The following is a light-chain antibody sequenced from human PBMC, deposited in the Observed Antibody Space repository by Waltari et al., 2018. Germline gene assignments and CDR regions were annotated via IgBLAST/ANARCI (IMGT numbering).Light chain of an antibody. CDR3: QQFYSTPT. J-gene: IGKJ1*01. CDR2: WAS. V-gene: IGKV4-1*01. Sequence: DIVMTQSPDSLALSLGERATINCKSSQSVLRNSTKRNSLAWLQQRPGQPPKLLIYWASNRDSGVPDRFTGSGSGTDFTLTINSLQAEDVAVYYCQQFYSTPTFGQGTKVEI. CDR1: QSVLRNSTKRNS.